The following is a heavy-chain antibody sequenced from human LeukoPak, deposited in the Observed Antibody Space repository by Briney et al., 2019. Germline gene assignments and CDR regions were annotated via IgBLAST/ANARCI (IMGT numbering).Heavy chain of an antibody. J-gene: IGHJ3*02. CDR1: GVSFSCYY. Sequence: SETLSLTCAAYGVSFSCYYWSWIRQPPGKGLEWIGEINHSGSTNYNPSLKSRVTISVDTSKNQFSLKLSSVTAADTAEYYCVCYSLATRYGSRSRDAFDIWGQGTMVTVSS. D-gene: IGHD3-10*01. V-gene: IGHV4-34*01. CDR3: VCYSLATRYGSRSRDAFDI. CDR2: INHSGST.